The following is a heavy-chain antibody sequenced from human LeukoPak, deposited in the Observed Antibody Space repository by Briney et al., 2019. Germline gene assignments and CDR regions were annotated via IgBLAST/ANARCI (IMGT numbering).Heavy chain of an antibody. Sequence: GGSLRLSCAASGFTFANYAMSWVRQAPGKGLEWVSTLSHSGGDTYYADSVKGRFTISRDNSRNTLYLQMNSLRAEDAAVYYCAKVPYSHYGSGRPPFMGAWGQGTTVAISS. V-gene: IGHV3-23*01. CDR3: AKVPYSHYGSGRPPFMGA. CDR2: LSHSGGDT. D-gene: IGHD3-10*01. J-gene: IGHJ6*02. CDR1: GFTFANYA.